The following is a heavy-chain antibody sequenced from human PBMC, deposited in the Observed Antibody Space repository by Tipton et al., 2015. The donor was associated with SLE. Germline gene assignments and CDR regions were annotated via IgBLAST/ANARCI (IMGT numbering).Heavy chain of an antibody. J-gene: IGHJ4*02. D-gene: IGHD1-26*01. CDR2: IHHRDIT. V-gene: IGHV4-4*02. CDR1: GGSISSNTW. CDR3: AKDSGTYYFDF. Sequence: TLSLTCTVSGGSISSNTWWNWVRQPPGMGLEWIGEIHHRDITNYNPSLKSRVTMSIDTSKNQFSLKLSSVTAADTAVYYCAKDSGTYYFDFWGQGVLVNVSS.